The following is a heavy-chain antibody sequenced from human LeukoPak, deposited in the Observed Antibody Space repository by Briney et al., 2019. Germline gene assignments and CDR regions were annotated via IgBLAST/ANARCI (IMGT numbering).Heavy chain of an antibody. D-gene: IGHD3-3*01. Sequence: SETLSLTCAVYGGSFSTYYWTRIRQPPGKGLEWIGEINHSASTNYHPSLKSRVTISVDTSKNQFSLKLSSVTAADTAVYYCARGLEYDFWSGNYSDGFDIWGQGTMVTVSS. J-gene: IGHJ3*02. CDR1: GGSFSTYY. V-gene: IGHV4-34*01. CDR3: ARGLEYDFWSGNYSDGFDI. CDR2: INHSAST.